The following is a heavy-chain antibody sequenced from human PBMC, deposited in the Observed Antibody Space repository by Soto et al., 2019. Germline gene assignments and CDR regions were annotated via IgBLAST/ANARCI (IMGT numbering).Heavy chain of an antibody. D-gene: IGHD6-13*01. CDR2: INPNSGGT. J-gene: IGHJ4*02. V-gene: IGHV1-2*02. Sequence: GASVKVSCKASGYTFTGYCMHWVLQAPGQGLGWMGWINPNSGGTNYAQKFQGRVTMTRDTSISTAYMELSRLRSDDTAVYYCARVDRWYAKTYYFDYWGQGTLVTVSS. CDR1: GYTFTGYC. CDR3: ARVDRWYAKTYYFDY.